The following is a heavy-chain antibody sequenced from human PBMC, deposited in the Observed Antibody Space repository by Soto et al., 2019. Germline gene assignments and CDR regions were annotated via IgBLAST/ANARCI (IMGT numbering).Heavy chain of an antibody. CDR2: IYYSGST. CDR3: VRDRGYYDGDVDY. Sequence: QVQLQESGPGLVKPSQTLSLTCTVSGGSISSNKYYWNWMRQPPGKGLEWIGYIYYSGSTYYNPSLKSRVTISIDPSMNQFSLKLSSVTAADTAVYYCVRDRGYYDGDVDYWGQGALVTVAS. V-gene: IGHV4-30-4*01. D-gene: IGHD2-21*01. CDR1: GGSISSNKYY. J-gene: IGHJ4*02.